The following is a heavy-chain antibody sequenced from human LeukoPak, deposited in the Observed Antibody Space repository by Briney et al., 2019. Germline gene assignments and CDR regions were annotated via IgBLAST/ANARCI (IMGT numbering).Heavy chain of an antibody. Sequence: TGGSLSLSCAASGFRFSSYAMTWVRQAPGQGLEGVSGITTGGTRYDADSVQGRFTISRDNSKNTLYLQMSSLRAEDTALYYSAKAGGLAIEYFQHWGQGTLVTVSS. CDR2: ITTGGTR. CDR1: GFRFSSYA. J-gene: IGHJ1*01. CDR3: AKAGGLAIEYFQH. V-gene: IGHV3-23*01. D-gene: IGHD6-19*01.